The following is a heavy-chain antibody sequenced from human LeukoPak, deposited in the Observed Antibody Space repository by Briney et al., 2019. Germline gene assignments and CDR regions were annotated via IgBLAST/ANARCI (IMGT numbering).Heavy chain of an antibody. CDR1: GGSVSSGDYY. V-gene: IGHV4-61*08. D-gene: IGHD6-19*01. J-gene: IGHJ6*02. CDR2: IYYSGST. Sequence: PSETLSLTCTVSGGSVSSGDYYWSWHRQPPGKGLESIGDIYYSGSTNYNPSLKSRVTISVDTSKNQFSLKLSSVTAADTAVYYCARADAIAVAATGNGMDVWGQGTTVTVSS. CDR3: ARADAIAVAATGNGMDV.